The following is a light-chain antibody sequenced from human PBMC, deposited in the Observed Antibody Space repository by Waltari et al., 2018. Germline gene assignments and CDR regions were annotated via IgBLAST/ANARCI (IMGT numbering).Light chain of an antibody. CDR1: SSTIQINC. J-gene: IGLJ1*01. Sequence: QSVLTQPPSASGTPGQRVPISCSGSSSTIQINCVYWFQRLPGTAPRLLIYRNNQRPSGVPDRFSGSKSGTSASLAISGLRSDDEADYYCAAWDDSLSGLYVFGTGTKVTVL. CDR2: RNN. V-gene: IGLV1-47*01. CDR3: AAWDDSLSGLYV.